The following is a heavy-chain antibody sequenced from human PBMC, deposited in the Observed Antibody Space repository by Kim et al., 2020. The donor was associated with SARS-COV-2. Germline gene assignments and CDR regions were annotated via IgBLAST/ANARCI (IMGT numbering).Heavy chain of an antibody. CDR1: GYTFTSYY. CDR2: INPSGGST. D-gene: IGHD6-13*01. V-gene: IGHV1-46*01. J-gene: IGHJ4*02. Sequence: ASVKVSCKASGYTFTSYYMHWVRQAPGQGLEWMGIINPSGGSTSYAQKFQGRVTMTRDTSTSTVYMELSSLRSEDTAVYYCARGVEAAAGTDLFDYWGQGTLVTVSS. CDR3: ARGVEAAAGTDLFDY.